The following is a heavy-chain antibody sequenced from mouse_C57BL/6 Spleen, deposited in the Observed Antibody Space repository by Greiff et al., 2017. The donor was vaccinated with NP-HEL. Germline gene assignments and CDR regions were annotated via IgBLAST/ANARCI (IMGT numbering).Heavy chain of an antibody. J-gene: IGHJ4*01. D-gene: IGHD1-1*01. CDR3: ADGNHYYAMDY. V-gene: IGHV1-19*01. CDR1: GYTFTDYY. CDR2: INPYNGGT. Sequence: VQLQQSGPVLVKPGASVKMSCKASGYTFTDYYMNWVKQSHGKSLEWIGVINPYNGGTSYNQKFKGKATLTVDKPSSTAYMELNSLTSEDSAVYYCADGNHYYAMDYWGQGTSVTVSS.